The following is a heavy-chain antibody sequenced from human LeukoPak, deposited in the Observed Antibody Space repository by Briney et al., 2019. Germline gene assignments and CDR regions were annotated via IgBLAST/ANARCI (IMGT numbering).Heavy chain of an antibody. Sequence: GGSLRLSCAASGFTFSTYGMTWVRQAPGTGLEWVSAVSGGDVHTYYADSVKGRVTISRDNSRNTLYLQMNSLRPEDTAVYYCARSPDILTGENFDYWGQGTLVTVSS. J-gene: IGHJ4*02. D-gene: IGHD3-9*01. CDR2: VSGGDVHT. V-gene: IGHV3-23*01. CDR3: ARSPDILTGENFDY. CDR1: GFTFSTYG.